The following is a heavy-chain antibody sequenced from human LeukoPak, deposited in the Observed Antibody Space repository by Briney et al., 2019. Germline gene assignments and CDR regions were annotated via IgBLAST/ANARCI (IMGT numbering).Heavy chain of an antibody. CDR1: GGSISSCY. Sequence: PSETLSLTCTVSGGSISSCYWSWIRQPPGKGLEWIGYIYHSGSTYYNPSLKSRVTISVDTSKNQFSLKLSSVTAADTAVYYCARGGANRYSSRGSGWYGYWGQGTLVTVSS. CDR2: IYHSGST. J-gene: IGHJ4*02. V-gene: IGHV4-59*12. D-gene: IGHD6-19*01. CDR3: ARGGANRYSSRGSGWYGY.